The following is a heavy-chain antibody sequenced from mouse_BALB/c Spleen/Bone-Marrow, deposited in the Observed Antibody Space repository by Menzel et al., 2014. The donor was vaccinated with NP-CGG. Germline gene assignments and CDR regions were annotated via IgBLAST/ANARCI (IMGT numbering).Heavy chain of an antibody. CDR3: ARYSYGSRGYYFDY. J-gene: IGHJ2*01. Sequence: EVKLVESGAELVKPGASVKLSCTASGFNIKDTYMHWVKQRPEQGLEWIGRIDPANGNTKYDPKFQGKATITADTSSNTAYLQLSSLTSVDTAVYYCARYSYGSRGYYFDYWGQGTTLTVSS. CDR2: IDPANGNT. CDR1: GFNIKDTY. V-gene: IGHV14-3*02. D-gene: IGHD1-1*01.